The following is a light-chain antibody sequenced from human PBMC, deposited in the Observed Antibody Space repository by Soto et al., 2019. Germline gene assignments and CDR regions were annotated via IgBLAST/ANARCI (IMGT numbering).Light chain of an antibody. CDR3: QQYGSSPPIT. V-gene: IGKV3-20*01. CDR1: QSVSSSY. J-gene: IGKJ5*01. CDR2: GAS. Sequence: EIVLTLSPCTLSLSQGERATLSCRAIQSVSSSYLAWYQQKPGQAPRLLIYGASSRATGIPDRFSGSGSGTDFTLTISRLEPEDFAVYYCQQYGSSPPITFGQGTGLEIK.